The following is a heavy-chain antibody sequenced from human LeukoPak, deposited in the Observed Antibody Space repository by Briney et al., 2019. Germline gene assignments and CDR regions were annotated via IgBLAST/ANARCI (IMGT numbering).Heavy chain of an antibody. CDR2: ISSRSSYI. CDR3: ARDLGGSYSSENWFDP. CDR1: GFTFSTYT. V-gene: IGHV3-21*01. J-gene: IGHJ5*02. Sequence: GGSLRLSCAASGFTFSTYTMNWVRQAPGKGLEWVSSISSRSSYIYYADSVKGRFTISRDNAKNSLYLQMNSLRAENTAVYYCARDLGGSYSSENWFDPWGQGTLVTVSS. D-gene: IGHD1-26*01.